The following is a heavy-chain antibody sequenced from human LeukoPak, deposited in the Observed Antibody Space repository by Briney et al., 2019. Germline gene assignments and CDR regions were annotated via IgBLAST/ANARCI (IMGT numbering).Heavy chain of an antibody. CDR3: ARGVYSGYDSFDY. CDR2: INPNSGGT. V-gene: IGHV1-2*02. J-gene: IGHJ4*02. Sequence: ASVKVSCKASGYTFTGYYVHWVRQAPGQGLEWMGWINPNSGGTNYAQKFQGRVTMTRDTSISTAYMELSRLRSDDTAVYYCARGVYSGYDSFDYWGQGTLVTVSS. D-gene: IGHD5-12*01. CDR1: GYTFTGYY.